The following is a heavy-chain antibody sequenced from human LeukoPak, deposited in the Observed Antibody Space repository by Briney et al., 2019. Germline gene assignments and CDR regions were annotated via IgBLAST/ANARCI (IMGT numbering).Heavy chain of an antibody. V-gene: IGHV1-2*02. Sequence: ASVKVSCKASGYTFTGYYMHWVRQAPGQGLEWMGWINPNSGGTNYAQKFQGRVTITRDMSTSTAYMELSSLRSEDTAVYYCAASVSGSWSGYYDWGQGTLVTVSS. CDR1: GYTFTGYY. CDR3: AASVSGSWSGYYD. CDR2: INPNSGGT. J-gene: IGHJ4*02. D-gene: IGHD3-3*01.